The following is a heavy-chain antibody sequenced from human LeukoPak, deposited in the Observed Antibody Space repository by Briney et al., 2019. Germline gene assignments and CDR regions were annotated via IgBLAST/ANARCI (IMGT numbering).Heavy chain of an antibody. CDR3: ARGGNYWPQWWFDP. D-gene: IGHD1-26*01. CDR2: IYYTGST. V-gene: IGHV4-59*01. Sequence: SETLSLTCTGSGGSISTYYWSWIRQPPGKGLEWIGDIYYTGSTSYNPSLKSRVTMSLDASKNQFSLELNSVTPADTAVYYCARGGNYWPQWWFDPWGRGTLVSVSS. J-gene: IGHJ5*02. CDR1: GGSISTYY.